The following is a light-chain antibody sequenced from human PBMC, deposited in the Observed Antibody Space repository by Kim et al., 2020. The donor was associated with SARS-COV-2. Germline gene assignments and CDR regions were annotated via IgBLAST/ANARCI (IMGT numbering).Light chain of an antibody. CDR1: QSVSSY. V-gene: IGKV3-11*01. CDR2: DAY. J-gene: IGKJ4*01. Sequence: SLSPGESATLSCRASQSVSSYLAWYQQKPGQAPKLLIYDAYNGATGIPARFSSSGSGTDFTLTISSLEPEDFAVYYCQQRSNWLTFGGGTNVDIK. CDR3: QQRSNWLT.